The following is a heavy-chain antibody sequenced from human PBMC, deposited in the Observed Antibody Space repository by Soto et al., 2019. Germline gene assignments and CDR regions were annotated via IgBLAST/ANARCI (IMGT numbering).Heavy chain of an antibody. D-gene: IGHD5-12*01. Sequence: QGQLQESGPGLVKPSETLSLTCTVSGDSISTYNWGWIRQPPGKGLEWIGCIYYSGVTNYNPSLKSRVTISVDTPKNQLSLKLNSVTAADTAVYYCARVAADIASGLDPWGLGTLVTVSS. CDR3: ARVAADIASGLDP. CDR1: GDSISTYN. CDR2: IYYSGVT. J-gene: IGHJ5*02. V-gene: IGHV4-59*01.